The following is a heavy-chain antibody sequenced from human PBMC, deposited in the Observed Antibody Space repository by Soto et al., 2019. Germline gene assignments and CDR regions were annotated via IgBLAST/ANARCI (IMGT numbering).Heavy chain of an antibody. D-gene: IGHD2-2*01. J-gene: IGHJ6*02. CDR2: INHSGST. CDR3: ARVRIVVVPAASRSRYYYGMDV. V-gene: IGHV4-34*01. Sequence: SSETLSLTCAVYGGSFSGYYWSWIRQPPGKGLEWIGEINHSGSTNYNPSLKSRVTISVDTSKNQFSLKLSSVTAADTAVYYCARVRIVVVPAASRSRYYYGMDVWGQGTTVTVSS. CDR1: GGSFSGYY.